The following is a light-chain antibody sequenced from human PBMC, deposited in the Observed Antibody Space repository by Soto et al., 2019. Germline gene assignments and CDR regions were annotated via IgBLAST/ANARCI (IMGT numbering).Light chain of an antibody. V-gene: IGKV3-20*01. CDR3: QQYESSVT. J-gene: IGKJ1*01. Sequence: EIVLTQSPGSLSLSPGEGATLSCRASQSVSSSFFAWYQQKPGQAPSLLIYGASRRATGVPVRFSGSGSGTDFTLSISRLEPEDFAVYYCQQYESSVTFGQGTKVEIK. CDR1: QSVSSSF. CDR2: GAS.